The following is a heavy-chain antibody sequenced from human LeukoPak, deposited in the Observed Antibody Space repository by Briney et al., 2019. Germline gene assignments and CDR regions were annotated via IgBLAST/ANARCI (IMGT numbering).Heavy chain of an antibody. Sequence: GASVKVSCKASGYTFTSYYTHWVRQAPGQGLEWMGIINPSGGSTSYAQKFQGRVTMTRDTSTSTVYMELSSLRSEDTAVYYCARERAVLDAFDIWGQGTMVTVSS. J-gene: IGHJ3*02. CDR3: ARERAVLDAFDI. CDR2: INPSGGST. V-gene: IGHV1-46*01. CDR1: GYTFTSYY. D-gene: IGHD6-19*01.